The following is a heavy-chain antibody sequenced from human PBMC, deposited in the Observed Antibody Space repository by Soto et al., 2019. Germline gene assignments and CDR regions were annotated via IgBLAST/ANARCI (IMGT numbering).Heavy chain of an antibody. CDR3: ARVHVMVVAGSTFDY. CDR1: GYSISGGSY. Sequence: SETLSLTCTVSGYSISGGSYWAWIRQPPGKGPEWIASIYHGGTTFYNPSLKSRITISVDTSNNQFSLKLTSVTAADTAVYYCARVHVMVVAGSTFDYWGHGTLVNVSS. D-gene: IGHD6-19*01. V-gene: IGHV4-38-2*02. J-gene: IGHJ4*01. CDR2: IYHGGTT.